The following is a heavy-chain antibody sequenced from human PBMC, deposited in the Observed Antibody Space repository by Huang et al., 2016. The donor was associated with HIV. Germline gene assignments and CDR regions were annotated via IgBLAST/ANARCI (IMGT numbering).Heavy chain of an antibody. CDR1: GDFISSTNYY. CDR3: ASQHIGAAATWF. J-gene: IGHJ4*02. D-gene: IGHD6-13*01. CDR2: VYQSGST. V-gene: IGHV4-39*01. Sequence: QLQLQESGPGQVKPSETLSLTCTVSGDFISSTNYYWGWIRQSPGKGLGWVGSVYQSGSTNYTPSLKGRVTLSVDTSRNQFSLRLNSVTAADTAVYYCASQHIGAAATWFWGRGTQVAVSS.